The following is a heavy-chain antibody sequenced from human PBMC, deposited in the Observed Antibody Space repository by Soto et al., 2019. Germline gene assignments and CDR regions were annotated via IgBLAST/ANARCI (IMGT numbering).Heavy chain of an antibody. J-gene: IGHJ6*02. CDR2: ISYDGSNK. D-gene: IGHD3-3*01. Sequence: GGSLRLSCAASGFTFSSYAMHWVRQAPGKGLEWVAVISYDGSNKYYADSVKGRFTISRDNSKNTLYLQMNSLRAEDTAVYYCAREGRNYDFWSGYPGPYGMDVWGQGTTVTVSS. V-gene: IGHV3-30-3*01. CDR3: AREGRNYDFWSGYPGPYGMDV. CDR1: GFTFSSYA.